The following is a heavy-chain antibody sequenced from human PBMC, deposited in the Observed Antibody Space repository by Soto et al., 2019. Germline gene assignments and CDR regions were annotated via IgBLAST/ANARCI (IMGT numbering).Heavy chain of an antibody. CDR3: ARCDSSGYYRYYYYRMDV. J-gene: IGHJ6*02. CDR1: GGTFRSYA. V-gene: IGHV1-69*04. D-gene: IGHD3-22*01. CDR2: IIPIPGIA. Sequence: ASVKVSCKASGGTFRSYAISWVRQAPGQGLEWMGRIIPIPGIANYAQKFQGRVTITADKSTSAAYMELSSLRSEDTAVYYCARCDSSGYYRYYYYRMDVWGQGTTVTVSS.